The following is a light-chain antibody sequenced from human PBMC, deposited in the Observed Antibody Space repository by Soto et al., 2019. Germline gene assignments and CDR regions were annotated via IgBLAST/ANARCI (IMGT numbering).Light chain of an antibody. J-gene: IGKJ3*01. Sequence: DVQMTQSPSSLSAFVGDRVTITCLANQTLSRNLNWYQQKPGKAPSLLIFATSYLNDGVPSRFAGSGSGTDFTLTISSLQPDDFATYYCQQSYSSPFTFGPGTTVDAK. V-gene: IGKV1-39*01. CDR3: QQSYSSPFT. CDR1: QTLSRN. CDR2: ATS.